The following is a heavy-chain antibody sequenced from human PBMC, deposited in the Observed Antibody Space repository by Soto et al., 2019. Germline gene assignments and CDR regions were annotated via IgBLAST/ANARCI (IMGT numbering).Heavy chain of an antibody. CDR2: IIPIFGTA. Sequence: QVQLVQSGAEVKKPGSSVKVSCKASGGTFSSYAISWVRQAPGQGLEWMGGIIPIFGTANYAQKFQGRVTITADESTSTAYMELSSLRSKDTAVFYCARVYYASSGYYLHDAFDIWGQGTMVTLSS. D-gene: IGHD3-22*01. J-gene: IGHJ3*02. CDR1: GGTFSSYA. V-gene: IGHV1-69*01. CDR3: ARVYYASSGYYLHDAFDI.